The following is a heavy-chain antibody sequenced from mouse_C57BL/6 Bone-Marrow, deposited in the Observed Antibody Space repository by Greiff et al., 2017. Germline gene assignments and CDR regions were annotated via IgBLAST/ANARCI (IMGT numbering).Heavy chain of an antibody. D-gene: IGHD2-4*01. Sequence: EVQRVESGGDLVKPGGSLKLSCAASGFTFSSYGMSLVRQTPDKRLEWVATISSGGSYTYYPDSVKGRFTISRDNAKNTLYLQMSSLKSEDTAMYYCARHEGLRRFAYWGQGTLVTVSA. CDR3: ARHEGLRRFAY. J-gene: IGHJ3*01. V-gene: IGHV5-6*01. CDR2: ISSGGSYT. CDR1: GFTFSSYG.